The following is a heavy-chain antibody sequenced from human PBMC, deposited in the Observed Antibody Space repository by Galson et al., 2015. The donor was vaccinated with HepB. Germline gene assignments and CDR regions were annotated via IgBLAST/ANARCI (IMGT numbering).Heavy chain of an antibody. CDR1: GFMFSGHW. V-gene: IGHV3-7*03. CDR3: ARNRGYETFDY. CDR2: IKEDGSIK. Sequence: SLRLSCAASGFMFSGHWMSWVRQAPGKGLEWVANIKEDGSIKYYVDSVTGRFTISRNNARNLLYLQMNGLRAEDTAVYFCARNRGYETFDYWGQGALVTVSS. J-gene: IGHJ4*02. D-gene: IGHD5-12*01.